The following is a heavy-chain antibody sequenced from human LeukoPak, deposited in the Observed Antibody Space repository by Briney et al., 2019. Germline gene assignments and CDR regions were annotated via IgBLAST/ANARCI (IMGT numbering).Heavy chain of an antibody. CDR3: ARDRMIDAFDI. D-gene: IGHD3-22*01. Sequence: SETLSLTCTVSGGSISSGDYYWSWIRQPPGKGLEWIGYIYYSGSTYYNPSLKSRVTISVDTSKNQFSLKLSSVTAADTAMYYCARDRMIDAFDIWGQGTMVTVSS. J-gene: IGHJ3*02. V-gene: IGHV4-30-4*08. CDR1: GGSISSGDYY. CDR2: IYYSGST.